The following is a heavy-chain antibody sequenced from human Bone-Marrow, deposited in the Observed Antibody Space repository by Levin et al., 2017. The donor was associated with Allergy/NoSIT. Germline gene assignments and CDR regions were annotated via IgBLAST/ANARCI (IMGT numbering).Heavy chain of an antibody. CDR2: IFTSGST. CDR3: ARETEARWFGESQYYYFDY. V-gene: IGHV4-61*02. Sequence: LRLSCTVSGGSISSGSYYWSWIRQPAGKGLEWIGRIFTSGSTNYNPSLKSRVTISVDTSKNQFSLKLSSVTAADTAVYYCARETEARWFGESQYYYFDYWGQGTLVTVSS. J-gene: IGHJ4*02. CDR1: GGSISSGSYY. D-gene: IGHD3-10*01.